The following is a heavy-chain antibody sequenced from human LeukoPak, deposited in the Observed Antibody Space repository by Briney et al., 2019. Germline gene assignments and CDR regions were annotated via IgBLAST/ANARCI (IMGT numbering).Heavy chain of an antibody. CDR2: IYYSGST. CDR3: ARTDIVVVVAATYFDY. J-gene: IGHJ4*02. CDR1: GGSISSYY. Sequence: SETLSLTCTVSGGSISSYYWSWIRQPPGKGLEWIGYIYYSGSTNYNPSLKSRVIVSLDTSKNQFSLKLSSVTAADTAVYYCARTDIVVVVAATYFDYWGQGTLVTVSS. V-gene: IGHV4-59*12. D-gene: IGHD2-15*01.